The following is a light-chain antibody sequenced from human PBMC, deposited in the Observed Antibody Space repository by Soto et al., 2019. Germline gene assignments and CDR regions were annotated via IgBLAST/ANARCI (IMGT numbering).Light chain of an antibody. CDR1: SSDVGSYNL. J-gene: IGLJ2*01. CDR3: CSYAGSSTYLV. CDR2: GVS. V-gene: IGLV2-23*02. Sequence: QSALTQPASVSVSPGQSITISCTGTSSDVGSYNLVSWYQQHPGKAPTLMIYGVSKRHSGFSNRFSGSHSGNTASLTISGLQAEDEAEYYCCSYAGSSTYLVFGGGTKLTVL.